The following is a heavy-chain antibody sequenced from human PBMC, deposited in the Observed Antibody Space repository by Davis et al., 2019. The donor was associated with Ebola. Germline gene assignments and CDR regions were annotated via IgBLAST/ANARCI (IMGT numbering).Heavy chain of an antibody. V-gene: IGHV4-61*01. Sequence: PSETLSLTCTVSGGSVNSGSYYWSWIRQPPGKGLEWIGYIYYSGSTDSNASLKSRVTISVDTSKNQFSLKLNSVSAADTAVYYCARRSTGTKFFQLWGQGTLVTVSS. CDR2: IYYSGST. CDR1: GGSVNSGSYY. J-gene: IGHJ1*01. CDR3: ARRSTGTKFFQL. D-gene: IGHD4-11*01.